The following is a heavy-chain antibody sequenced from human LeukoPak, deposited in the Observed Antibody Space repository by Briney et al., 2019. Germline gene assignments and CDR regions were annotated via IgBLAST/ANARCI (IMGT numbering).Heavy chain of an antibody. CDR3: AELGITMIGGV. D-gene: IGHD3-10*02. CDR2: ITSSGTYI. J-gene: IGHJ6*04. V-gene: IGHV3-21*06. Sequence: GGSLRLSCAASGFIFSSYRMNWVRQAPGKALEWVSSITSSGTYIFYADSVKGRFTISRDNAKNSLYLQMSSLRAEDTAVYYCAELGITMIGGVWGKGTTVTISS. CDR1: GFIFSSYR.